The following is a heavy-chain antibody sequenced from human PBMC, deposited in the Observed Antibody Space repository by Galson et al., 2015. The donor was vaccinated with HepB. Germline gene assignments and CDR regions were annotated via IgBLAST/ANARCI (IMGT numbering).Heavy chain of an antibody. CDR2: INHSGIT. CDR1: GGSFSGYY. Sequence: SETLSLTCGVYGGSFSGYYWSWVRQSPGKGLEWIGEINHSGITNYSPSLASRVTMSVDTSKKQISLRLMSVTAADTAVYYCASCPLCCRNGLCYTNRYYFALDVWGLGTTVTVSS. D-gene: IGHD2-8*01. J-gene: IGHJ6*02. CDR3: ASCPLCCRNGLCYTNRYYFALDV. V-gene: IGHV4-34*01.